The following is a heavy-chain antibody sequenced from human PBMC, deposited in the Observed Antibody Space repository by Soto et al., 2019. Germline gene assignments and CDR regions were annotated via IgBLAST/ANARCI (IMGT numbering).Heavy chain of an antibody. D-gene: IGHD4-17*01. Sequence: GGSLRLSCAASGFTFSSYWMSWVRQAPGKGLEWVANIKQDGSEKYYVDSVKGRFTISRDNAKNSLYLQMNSRRAEDTAVYYCARDQGIDYGDYPIAFDYWGQGTLVTVSS. CDR2: IKQDGSEK. V-gene: IGHV3-7*01. CDR3: ARDQGIDYGDYPIAFDY. J-gene: IGHJ4*02. CDR1: GFTFSSYW.